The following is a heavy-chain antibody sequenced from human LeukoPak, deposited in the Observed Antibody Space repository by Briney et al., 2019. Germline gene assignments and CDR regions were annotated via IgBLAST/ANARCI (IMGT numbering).Heavy chain of an antibody. Sequence: GGSLRLSCAASGFTFSSYEMNWVRQAPGKGLEWVSYISSSGSTIYYADSVKGRFTISRDNAKNSLYLQMNSLRAEDTAVYYCARDHGGLGYPDYWGQGTLVTVSS. D-gene: IGHD4-23*01. CDR3: ARDHGGLGYPDY. CDR1: GFTFSSYE. V-gene: IGHV3-48*03. CDR2: ISSSGSTI. J-gene: IGHJ4*02.